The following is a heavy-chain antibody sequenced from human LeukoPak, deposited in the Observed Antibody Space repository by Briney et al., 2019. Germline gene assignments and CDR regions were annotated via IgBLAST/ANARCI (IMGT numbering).Heavy chain of an antibody. CDR1: GFTFSSYG. CDR3: AKRGDYGGNSPFVY. V-gene: IGHV3-30*18. Sequence: GGSLRLSCAAPGFTFSSYGMHWVRQAPGKGLEWVAVISYDGSNKYYADSMKGRFTISRDNSKNTLYLQMNSLRAEDTAVYYCAKRGDYGGNSPFVYWGQGTLVTVSS. CDR2: ISYDGSNK. J-gene: IGHJ4*02. D-gene: IGHD4-23*01.